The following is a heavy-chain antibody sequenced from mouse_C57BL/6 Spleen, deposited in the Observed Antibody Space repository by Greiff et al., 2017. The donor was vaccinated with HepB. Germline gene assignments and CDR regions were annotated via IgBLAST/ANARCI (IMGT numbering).Heavy chain of an antibody. CDR2: ISSGGSYT. Sequence: EVQLVESGGDLVKPGGSLKLSCAASGFTFSSYGMSWVRQTPDKRLEWVATISSGGSYTYYPDSVKGRFTISRDNAKNTLYLQMSSLKSSDTAMYYCATYYGNSDYYAMDYWGQGTSVTVSS. CDR1: GFTFSSYG. J-gene: IGHJ4*01. D-gene: IGHD2-10*01. CDR3: ATYYGNSDYYAMDY. V-gene: IGHV5-6*01.